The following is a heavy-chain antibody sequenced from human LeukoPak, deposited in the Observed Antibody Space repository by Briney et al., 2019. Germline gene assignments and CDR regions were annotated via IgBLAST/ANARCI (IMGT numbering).Heavy chain of an antibody. V-gene: IGHV1-2*02. CDR2: INPNTGGT. Sequence: ASVTVSCKASGYTFTGYYMHWVRQAPGQGLEWMGWINPNTGGTNYAQKFQGRVTMTRDTSISTAYMELSRLRSDDTAVYYCARDGGDIVVVPAAKSSGMDVWGQGTTVTVSS. CDR1: GYTFTGYY. D-gene: IGHD2-2*01. CDR3: ARDGGDIVVVPAAKSSGMDV. J-gene: IGHJ6*02.